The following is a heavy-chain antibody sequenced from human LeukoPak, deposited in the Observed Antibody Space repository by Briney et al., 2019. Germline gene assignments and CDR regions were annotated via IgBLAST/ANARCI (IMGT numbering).Heavy chain of an antibody. Sequence: SETLSLTCTVPGGSISSYYWSWIRQPPGKGLEWIGYIYTSGSTNYNPSLKSRVTISVDTSKNQFSLKLSSVTAADTAVYYCARAQTMVRGVTNYYYGMDVWGQGTTVTVSS. D-gene: IGHD3-10*01. J-gene: IGHJ6*02. CDR1: GGSISSYY. CDR2: IYTSGST. CDR3: ARAQTMVRGVTNYYYGMDV. V-gene: IGHV4-4*09.